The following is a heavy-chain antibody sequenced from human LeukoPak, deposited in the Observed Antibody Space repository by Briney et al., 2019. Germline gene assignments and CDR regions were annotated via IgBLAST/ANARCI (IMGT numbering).Heavy chain of an antibody. Sequence: ESGGGLLQPGGSLRLSCAGSGFPFSSYEMNWLRQAPGKGLEWVSHIDSSGITIYYGYSVKGRFTISRDNAKNSIYLQMDSLRVEDTAIYYCARDSVGDLLDYWGQGTPVTVSS. J-gene: IGHJ4*02. CDR3: ARDSVGDLLDY. V-gene: IGHV3-48*03. D-gene: IGHD4-17*01. CDR1: GFPFSSYE. CDR2: IDSSGITI.